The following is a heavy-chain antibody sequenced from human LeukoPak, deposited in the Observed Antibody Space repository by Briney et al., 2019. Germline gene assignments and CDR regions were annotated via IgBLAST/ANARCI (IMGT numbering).Heavy chain of an antibody. Sequence: TSETLSLTCTVSGGSISSSSYYWGWIRQPPGKGLEWIGSIYYSGSTYYNPSLKSRVTISVDTSKNQFSLKLSSVTAADTAVYYCASLIVVVPAARLVYNWFDPWGQGTLVTVSS. CDR2: IYYSGST. D-gene: IGHD2-2*01. CDR3: ASLIVVVPAARLVYNWFDP. CDR1: GGSISSSSYY. J-gene: IGHJ5*02. V-gene: IGHV4-39*01.